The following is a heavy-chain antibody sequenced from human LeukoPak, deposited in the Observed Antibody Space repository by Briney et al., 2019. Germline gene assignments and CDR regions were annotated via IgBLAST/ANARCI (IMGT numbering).Heavy chain of an antibody. CDR2: ISSSGSTI. D-gene: IGHD3-22*01. CDR3: ARSYYYDSSGYYYRAYFDY. V-gene: IGHV3-48*01. J-gene: IGHJ4*02. Sequence: GGSLRLSCAASGFPFSSYSMNWVRQAPGKGLEWVSYISSSGSTIYYADSVKGRFTISRDNSKNTLYLQMNSLRTEDTAVYYCARSYYYDSSGYYYRAYFDYWGQGTLVTVSS. CDR1: GFPFSSYS.